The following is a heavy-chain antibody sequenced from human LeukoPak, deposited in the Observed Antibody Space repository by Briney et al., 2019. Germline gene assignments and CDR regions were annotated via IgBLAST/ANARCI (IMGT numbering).Heavy chain of an antibody. D-gene: IGHD2-2*01. V-gene: IGHV1-46*01. J-gene: IGHJ4*02. CDR2: IHPSGGNT. CDR1: GYTFTSNY. CDR3: ARDCSSTRCQGPVFDN. Sequence: EASVKVSCKASGYTFTSNYMRWVRQAPGQRLEWMGIIHPSGGNTNYAQKFQGRVAMTRDTSTSTVYMELSSLRSEDTAIYYCARDCSSTRCQGPVFDNWGQGTLVTVSS.